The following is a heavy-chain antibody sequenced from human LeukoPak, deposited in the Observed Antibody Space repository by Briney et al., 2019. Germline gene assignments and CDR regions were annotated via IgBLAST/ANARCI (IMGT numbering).Heavy chain of an antibody. Sequence: PGRSLRLSCAASGFTFSSYGMHWVRQAPGKGLEWVAVISYDGSNKYYADSVKGRFTISRDNSKNTLYLQMNSLRAEDTAVYYCAKDSASGYSYGSDYWGQGTLVTVSS. CDR2: ISYDGSNK. CDR3: AKDSASGYSYGSDY. CDR1: GFTFSSYG. D-gene: IGHD5-18*01. V-gene: IGHV3-30*18. J-gene: IGHJ4*02.